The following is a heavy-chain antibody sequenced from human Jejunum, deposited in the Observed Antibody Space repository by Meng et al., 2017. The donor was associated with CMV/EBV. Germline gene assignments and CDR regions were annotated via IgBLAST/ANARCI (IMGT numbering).Heavy chain of an antibody. CDR2: IKEDVSER. CDR1: GFTFSSHS. J-gene: IGHJ6*02. Sequence: SGFTFSSHSMSWVRQAPGKGLEWVANIKEDVSERNYVDSVKGRFTISRDNAKNSMYLQMDSLRVEDTAVYYCARQKCGGDCDMDVWGQGTTVTVSS. D-gene: IGHD2-21*01. V-gene: IGHV3-7*01. CDR3: ARQKCGGDCDMDV.